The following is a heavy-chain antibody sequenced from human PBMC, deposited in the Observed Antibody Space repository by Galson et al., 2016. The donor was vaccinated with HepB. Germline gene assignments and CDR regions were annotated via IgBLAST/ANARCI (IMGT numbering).Heavy chain of an antibody. CDR1: GFSFSSYS. CDR3: GSGEDSYYYGMDV. CDR2: ISTTTRYT. Sequence: SLRLSCAASGFSFSSYSMNWVRQAPGKGLEWVSSISTTTRYTYYADSVKGRFTISRDNSKNSLYLQMNSLRAEDTAVYYCGSGEDSYYYGMDVWGQGTMVTVSS. D-gene: IGHD3-10*01. V-gene: IGHV3-21*01. J-gene: IGHJ6*02.